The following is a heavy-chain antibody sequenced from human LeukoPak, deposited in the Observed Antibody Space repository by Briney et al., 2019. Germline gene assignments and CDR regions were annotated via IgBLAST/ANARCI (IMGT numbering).Heavy chain of an antibody. V-gene: IGHV3-23*01. D-gene: IGHD3-16*02. CDR2: LTGTGGST. J-gene: IGHJ4*02. CDR3: AKGASDYVWGSYPSFAY. CDR1: GFTFSNYA. Sequence: PGGSLRLSCTASGFTFSNYAMSWVRQAPGKGLEWVSTLTGTGGSTYYADSVKGRLTISRDNSKNTLYLEMNSLRVEDTAVYYCAKGASDYVWGSYPSFAYWGQGTLVTVSS.